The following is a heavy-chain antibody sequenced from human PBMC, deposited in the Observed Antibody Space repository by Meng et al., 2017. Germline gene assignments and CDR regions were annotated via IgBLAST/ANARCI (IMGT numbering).Heavy chain of an antibody. J-gene: IGHJ6*02. Sequence: GESLKISCAASGFTFSSYGMHWVRQAPGKGLEWVAVIWYDGSNKYYADSVKGRFTISRDNSKNTLYLQMNSLRAEDTAVYYCARDPYCSGGSCYLYGMDVWGQGTTVTVSS. CDR1: GFTFSSYG. CDR2: IWYDGSNK. D-gene: IGHD2-15*01. CDR3: ARDPYCSGGSCYLYGMDV. V-gene: IGHV3-30*19.